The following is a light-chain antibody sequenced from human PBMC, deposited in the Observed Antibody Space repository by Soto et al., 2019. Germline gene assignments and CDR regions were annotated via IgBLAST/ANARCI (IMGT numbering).Light chain of an antibody. CDR3: QQVKNNLPLT. CDR2: EAS. Sequence: IQLTQSPSSLSASVGARVTMTGRASQDISHYVAWYQQKPGKAPKVLIYEASNLQSGVPSRFSGSGSGTDFTLTISSLQPEDFATYYCQQVKNNLPLTVGGGTKVDIK. CDR1: QDISHY. J-gene: IGKJ4*01. V-gene: IGKV1-9*01.